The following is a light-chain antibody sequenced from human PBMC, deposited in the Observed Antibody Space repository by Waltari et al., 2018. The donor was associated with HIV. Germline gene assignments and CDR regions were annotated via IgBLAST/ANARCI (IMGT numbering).Light chain of an antibody. CDR2: DVS. V-gene: IGLV2-23*02. CDR1: NIDVGNYNL. CDR3: LTYVSDSGTWK. Sequence: QSPLTQPASVSGTPGQSVTLTCTGTNIDVGNYNLVPWYQQHPGKAPKHLIYDVSKRPSGVSSRFSGSKSGYWASLTISGLLTEDESYYYCLTYVSDSGTWKFGGGTYLTV. J-gene: IGLJ3*02.